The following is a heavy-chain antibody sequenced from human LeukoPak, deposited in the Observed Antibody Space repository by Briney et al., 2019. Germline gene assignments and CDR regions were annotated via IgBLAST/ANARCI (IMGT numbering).Heavy chain of an antibody. Sequence: GGSLRLSCAASGFTFSTYSMNWVRQAPGKGLEWVSYISSSTTIYYADSVKGRFTISRDNDENSLYLQLNSLRVEDTAVYYCAGGESEYTTSGDFAYWGQGTLVTVSS. CDR1: GFTFSTYS. J-gene: IGHJ4*02. CDR2: ISSSTTI. D-gene: IGHD3-16*01. CDR3: AGGESEYTTSGDFAY. V-gene: IGHV3-48*01.